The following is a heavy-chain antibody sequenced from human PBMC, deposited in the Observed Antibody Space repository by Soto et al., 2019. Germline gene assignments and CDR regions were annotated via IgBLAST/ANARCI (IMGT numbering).Heavy chain of an antibody. CDR2: MNPNIDNT. J-gene: IGHJ4*02. D-gene: IGHD2-15*01. CDR1: GYTFTSYD. Sequence: ASVKVSCKASGYTFTSYDINWVRQATGQGLEWMGWMNPNIDNTGYAQKFQGRVTMTRDTSTSTVYMELSSLRSGDTAVYYCARVYCSGGSCYSIDYWGQGTLVTVSS. V-gene: IGHV1-8*01. CDR3: ARVYCSGGSCYSIDY.